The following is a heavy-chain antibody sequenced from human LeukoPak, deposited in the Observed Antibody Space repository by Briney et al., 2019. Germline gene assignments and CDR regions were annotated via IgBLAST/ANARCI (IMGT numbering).Heavy chain of an antibody. V-gene: IGHV3-23*01. CDR3: AKDRLITMVRGIFDY. D-gene: IGHD3-10*01. CDR1: GFTFSSYA. CDR2: ISGSGYST. Sequence: GGSLRLSCAASGFTFSSYAMNWVRQAPGKGLEWVSAISGSGYSTYYADSVKGRFTISRDNSKNTLYLQMNSLRAEDTAVYYCAKDRLITMVRGIFDYWGQGTLVTVSS. J-gene: IGHJ4*02.